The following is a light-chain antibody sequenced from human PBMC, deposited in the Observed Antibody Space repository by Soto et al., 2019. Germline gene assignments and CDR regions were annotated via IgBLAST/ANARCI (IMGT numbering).Light chain of an antibody. V-gene: IGKV1-6*01. CDR2: GAS. CDR3: LQGYTYPYT. CDR1: QGIRNE. Sequence: AIQMTQSPSSLSASVGDIVTITFRASQGIRNELGWYQQKPGKAPKLLLYGASSLQSGVPSRFSGSGSGTDFTLTISSLQPEDFATYYCLQGYTYPYTFGQGTRLEIK. J-gene: IGKJ5*01.